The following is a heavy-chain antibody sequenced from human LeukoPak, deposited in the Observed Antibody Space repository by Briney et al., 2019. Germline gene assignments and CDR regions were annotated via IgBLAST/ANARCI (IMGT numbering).Heavy chain of an antibody. CDR3: ARGVYGSGYYSFDY. J-gene: IGHJ4*02. V-gene: IGHV3-48*01. CDR1: GFTFSSYS. CDR2: ISSGSSGI. Sequence: GGSLRLSCAASGFTFSSYSMNWLRQAPGKGLEWVSYISSGSSGIYYADSVKGRFTISRDNAKNSLYLQTSSLRAEDTAVYFCARGVYGSGYYSFDYWGQGTLVTVSS. D-gene: IGHD3-10*01.